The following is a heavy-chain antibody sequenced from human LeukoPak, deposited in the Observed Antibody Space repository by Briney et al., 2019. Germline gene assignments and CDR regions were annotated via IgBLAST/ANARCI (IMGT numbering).Heavy chain of an antibody. CDR2: ISGSGGST. V-gene: IGHV3-23*01. CDR3: XXXXXXXXXXGLNYYYYMDV. Sequence: CXXSGFTFSSYAMIWVRQAPGKGLEWVSAISGSGGSTYYADSVKGRFTISRDNSKNTLYLKMNSLRDEDTAVYYXXXXXXXXXXXGLNYYYYMDVWGKGTTVTVSS. J-gene: IGHJ6*03. CDR1: GFTFSSYA.